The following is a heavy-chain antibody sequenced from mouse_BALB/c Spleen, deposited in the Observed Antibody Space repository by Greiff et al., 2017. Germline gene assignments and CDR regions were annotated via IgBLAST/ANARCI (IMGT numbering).Heavy chain of an antibody. V-gene: IGHV2-6-7*01. CDR3: ARGHYDGYTWFAY. CDR1: GFSLTGYG. D-gene: IGHD2-3*01. J-gene: IGHJ3*01. Sequence: VKLMESGPGLVAPSQSLSITCTVSGFSLTGYGVNWVRQPPGKGLEWLGMIWGDGSTDYNSALKSRLSISKDNSKSHVFLKMNSLQTDDTARYYCARGHYDGYTWFAYGGQGTLVTVSA. CDR2: IWGDGST.